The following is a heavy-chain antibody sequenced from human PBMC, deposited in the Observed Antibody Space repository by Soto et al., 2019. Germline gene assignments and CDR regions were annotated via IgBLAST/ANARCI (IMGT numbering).Heavy chain of an antibody. CDR3: AREGSRDYDFWSGWSYFDY. V-gene: IGHV1-18*04. D-gene: IGHD3-3*01. CDR1: GYTFTSYG. Sequence: ASVRVSCTASGYTFTSYGISWVRQAPGQGLEWMGWISAYNGNTNYAQKLQGRVTMTTDTSTSTAYMELRSLRSDDTAVYYCAREGSRDYDFWSGWSYFDYWGQGTLVTVSS. CDR2: ISAYNGNT. J-gene: IGHJ4*02.